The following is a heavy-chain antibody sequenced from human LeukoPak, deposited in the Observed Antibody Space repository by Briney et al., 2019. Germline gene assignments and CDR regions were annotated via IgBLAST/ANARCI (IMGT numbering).Heavy chain of an antibody. CDR1: GYTFTSYA. D-gene: IGHD4-17*01. CDR2: INTNTGNP. Sequence: ASVKVSCKASGYTFTSYAMNWVRQAPGQGLEWMGWINTNTGNPTYAQGFTGRFVFSLDTSVSTAHLQISSLKAEDTAVYYCARDRGDYVTNSYYYYYMDVWGKGTTVTVSS. CDR3: ARDRGDYVTNSYYYYYMDV. V-gene: IGHV7-4-1*02. J-gene: IGHJ6*03.